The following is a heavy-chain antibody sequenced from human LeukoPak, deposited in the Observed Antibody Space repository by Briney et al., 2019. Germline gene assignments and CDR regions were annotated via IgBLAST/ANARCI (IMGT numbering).Heavy chain of an antibody. CDR3: ARALWDYYYGMDV. Sequence: SETLSLTCAVYGGSFGGYYWSWIRQPPGKGLEWIGEINHSGSTNYNPSLKSRVTISVDTSKNQFSLKLSSVTAADTAVYYCARALWDYYYGMDVWGQGTTVTVSS. CDR1: GGSFGGYY. V-gene: IGHV4-34*01. J-gene: IGHJ6*02. CDR2: INHSGST. D-gene: IGHD1-26*01.